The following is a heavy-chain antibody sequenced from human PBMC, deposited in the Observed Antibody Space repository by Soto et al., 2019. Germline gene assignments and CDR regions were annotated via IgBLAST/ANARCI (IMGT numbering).Heavy chain of an antibody. V-gene: IGHV4-30-4*01. CDR2: IYYSGST. D-gene: IGHD3-16*01. CDR3: ARDRAGGAELGEYYYYGMDV. Sequence: PSETLSLTCTVSGGSISSGDYYWSWIRQPPGKGLEWIGYIYYSGSTYYNPSLKSRVTISVDTSKNQFSLKLSSVTAADTAVYYCARDRAGGAELGEYYYYGMDVWGQGTTVTVSS. CDR1: GGSISSGDYY. J-gene: IGHJ6*02.